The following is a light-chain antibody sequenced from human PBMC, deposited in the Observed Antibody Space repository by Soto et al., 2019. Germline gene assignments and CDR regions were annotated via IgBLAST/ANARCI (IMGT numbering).Light chain of an antibody. Sequence: EIVLTQSPGTLSLSPGERATLSCRASQSLSGSYLAWYQQKPGQAPRLLIYGASSRATGIPDRFSGSGSGTDFTLTISRLEPEDFAVYYGQQYGRRSITFGQGTRLEIK. CDR1: QSLSGSY. J-gene: IGKJ5*01. CDR2: GAS. V-gene: IGKV3-20*01. CDR3: QQYGRRSIT.